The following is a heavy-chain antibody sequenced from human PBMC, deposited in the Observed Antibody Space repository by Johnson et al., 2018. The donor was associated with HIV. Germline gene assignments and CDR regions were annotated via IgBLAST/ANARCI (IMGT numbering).Heavy chain of an antibody. CDR1: GFTFSSYW. Sequence: EVQLVESGGGLVQPGGSLRLSCAASGFTFSSYWMHWVRQAPGKGLVWVSRINSDGSGTSHADSVKGRFTISRENAKNSLYLQMNSLRAGDTAVYYCAKNQLLRYDAFNFWGQGTMVTVSS. CDR2: INSDGSGT. CDR3: AKNQLLRYDAFNF. V-gene: IGHV3-74*01. J-gene: IGHJ3*01. D-gene: IGHD3-22*01.